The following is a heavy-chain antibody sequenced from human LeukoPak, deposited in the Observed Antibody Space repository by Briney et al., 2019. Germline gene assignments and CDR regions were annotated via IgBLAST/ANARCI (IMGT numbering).Heavy chain of an antibody. CDR1: GYTFTRYF. CDR3: ARGDSSSWNAFDI. D-gene: IGHD6-13*01. J-gene: IGHJ3*02. Sequence: ASVQVSCKASGYTFTRYFIHWVRQAPGQGLEWMGLINPSSGTPRYAQRFQGRVTLTRDTSTGTVYMDLSSLRSEDTAVYYCARGDSSSWNAFDIWGQGTMVTVSS. CDR2: INPSSGTP. V-gene: IGHV1-46*01.